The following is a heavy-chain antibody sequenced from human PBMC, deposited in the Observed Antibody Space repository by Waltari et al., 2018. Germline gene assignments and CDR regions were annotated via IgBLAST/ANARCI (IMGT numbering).Heavy chain of an antibody. CDR3: ARGRLWGFDL. CDR2: IKQDASEK. V-gene: IGHV3-7*04. D-gene: IGHD3-16*01. Sequence: EEQLVESGGGLVQPGGSLGLACAALGFPFGSDWMCWVRQAPGKGLEWVANIKQDASEKHYVDSLKGRITVSRDNAKNSLYLDMDSLRAEDTAVYYCARGRLWGFDLWGQGTLVTVSS. J-gene: IGHJ4*02. CDR1: GFPFGSDW.